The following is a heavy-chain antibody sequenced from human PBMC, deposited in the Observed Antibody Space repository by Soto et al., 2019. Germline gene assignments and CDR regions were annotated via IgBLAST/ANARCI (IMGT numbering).Heavy chain of an antibody. Sequence: VQLVESGGGVVQPGRSLRLSCAASGFTFSDYAMHWVRQAPGKGLEWVAVVSHDGRNTHYADSVKGRFTISRDSSKNPVSLEMASLRAEDTAVYYCAKGGRQWLVTSGFNYWGQGALVTVSS. J-gene: IGHJ4*02. CDR3: AKGGRQWLVTSGFNY. CDR2: VSHDGRNT. D-gene: IGHD6-19*01. V-gene: IGHV3-30*18. CDR1: GFTFSDYA.